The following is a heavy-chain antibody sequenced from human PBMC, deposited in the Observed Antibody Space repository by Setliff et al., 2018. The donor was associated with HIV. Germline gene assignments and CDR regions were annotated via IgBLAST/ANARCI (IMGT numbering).Heavy chain of an antibody. V-gene: IGHV4-34*01. D-gene: IGHD3-3*01. CDR2: ITHSGGT. J-gene: IGHJ5*02. CDR3: ATILVYGVYKWFNP. Sequence: SETLSLTCAVYGGSFSGYYWNWIRQPPGKGLEWIGEITHSGGTNYNPSLKSRVTISVDTSKNQFSLKLSSVTAADTAVYYCATILVYGVYKWFNPWGQGTLVTVSS. CDR1: GGSFSGYY.